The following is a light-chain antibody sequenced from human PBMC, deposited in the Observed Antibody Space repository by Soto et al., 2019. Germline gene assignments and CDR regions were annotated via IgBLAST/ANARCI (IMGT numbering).Light chain of an antibody. CDR3: QQASSFPHT. J-gene: IGKJ2*01. CDR1: QDIDKW. CDR2: AAS. V-gene: IGKV1-12*01. Sequence: DIQVTQSPSSLSAPIGDRVTISCRASQDIDKWLAWYQQKPGKAPKLLISAASTLQSGVPSRFSGSGSGTEFTLTIQSLQPDDIATYYCQQASSFPHTFGQGTRLEI.